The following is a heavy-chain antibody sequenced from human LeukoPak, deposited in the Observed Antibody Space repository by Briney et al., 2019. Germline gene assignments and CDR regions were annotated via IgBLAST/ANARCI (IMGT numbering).Heavy chain of an antibody. CDR1: GFSLSTSGVG. CDR2: IYWDDDK. CDR3: ANRQHYYHSSGRYYYMGV. Sequence: SGPTLVNPTQTLTLTCTFSGFSLSTSGVGVGWIRQPPGKALEWLALIYWDDDKRYSPSLKSRLTITKDTSKNQVVLTMTNMDPVDTATYYCANRQHYYHSSGRYYYMGVWGKGTTVTVSS. D-gene: IGHD3-22*01. V-gene: IGHV2-5*02. J-gene: IGHJ6*03.